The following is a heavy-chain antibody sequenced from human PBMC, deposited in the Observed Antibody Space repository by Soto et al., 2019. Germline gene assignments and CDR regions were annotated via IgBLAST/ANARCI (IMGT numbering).Heavy chain of an antibody. J-gene: IGHJ4*02. V-gene: IGHV3-21*01. Sequence: EVQLVESGGGLVKPGGSLRLSCAASGFTFSSYSMNWVRQAPGKGLEWVSSISSSSSYIYYADSVKGRFTISRDNAKNSLYLQMDSLRAEDTAVYYCARGLLVTDETSNDYWGQGTLVTVSS. CDR3: ARGLLVTDETSNDY. CDR2: ISSSSSYI. CDR1: GFTFSSYS. D-gene: IGHD1-26*01.